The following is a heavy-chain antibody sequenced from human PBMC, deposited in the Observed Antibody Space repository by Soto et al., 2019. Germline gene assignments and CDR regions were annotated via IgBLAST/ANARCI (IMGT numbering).Heavy chain of an antibody. CDR2: IYYSETT. J-gene: IGHJ4*02. V-gene: IGHV4-61*01. D-gene: IGHD1-20*01. CDR1: GGSVSSGSYY. Sequence: QVQLQESGPGLVKPSETLSLTCTVSGGSVSSGSYYWSWIRQPPGKGLEWIGYIYYSETTNYNPSLKSRVTISVDTSTDQFSLKMNSVTAADTAVYYCASYNWNDDGDYWGQGTLVTVSA. CDR3: ASYNWNDDGDY.